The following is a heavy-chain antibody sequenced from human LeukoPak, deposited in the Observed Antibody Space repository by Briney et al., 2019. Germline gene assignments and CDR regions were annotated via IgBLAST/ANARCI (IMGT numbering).Heavy chain of an antibody. CDR1: GGSFSGYY. D-gene: IGHD3-10*01. CDR3: ARLNYYGSGTYYWFDP. CDR2: ISNSGNT. J-gene: IGHJ5*02. V-gene: IGHV4-59*01. Sequence: SETLSLTCAVYGGSFSGYYWSWIRQPPGKGLEWIGYISNSGNTNYNPSLKSRVTISVDTSKNQFPLKLGSVTAADTAVYYCARLNYYGSGTYYWFDPWGQGTLVTVSS.